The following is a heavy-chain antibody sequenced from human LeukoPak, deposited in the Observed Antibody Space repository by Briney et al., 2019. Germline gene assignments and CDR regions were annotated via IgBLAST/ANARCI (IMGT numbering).Heavy chain of an antibody. D-gene: IGHD5-18*01. CDR3: ASQGYSYGPADY. V-gene: IGHV4-4*07. J-gene: IGHJ4*02. Sequence: SETLSLTCTVSGGSISSYYWSWIRQPAGKGLEWIGRIYTSGSTNYNPSLKSRVTMSVDTSKNQFSLKLSSATAADTAVYYCASQGYSYGPADYWGQGTLVTVSS. CDR2: IYTSGST. CDR1: GGSISSYY.